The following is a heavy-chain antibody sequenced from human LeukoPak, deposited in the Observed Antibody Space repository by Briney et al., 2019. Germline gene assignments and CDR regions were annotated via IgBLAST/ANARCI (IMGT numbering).Heavy chain of an antibody. CDR2: ISGSGGST. Sequence: GGSLRLSCAASGFTFSSYAMSWVRQAPGKGLEWVSAISGSGGSTYCADSVKGRFTISRDNSKNTLYLQMNSLRAEDTAVYYCAKDGGLAAAGTWGYWGQGTLVTASS. J-gene: IGHJ4*02. V-gene: IGHV3-23*01. CDR1: GFTFSSYA. CDR3: AKDGGLAAAGTWGY. D-gene: IGHD6-13*01.